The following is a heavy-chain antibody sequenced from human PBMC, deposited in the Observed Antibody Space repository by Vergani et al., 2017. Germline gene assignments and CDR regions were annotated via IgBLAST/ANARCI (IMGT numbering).Heavy chain of an antibody. CDR2: INPSGGST. CDR1: GYTFTSYY. J-gene: IGHJ3*02. Sequence: QVQLVQSGAEVKKPGASVKVPCKAPGYTFTSYYMHWVRQAPGQGLEWMGIINPSGGSTSYAQKFQGRVTMTRDTSTSTVYMELGSLRSEDTAVYYCARDRVAVAGLGGLDAFDIWGQGTMVTVSS. CDR3: ARDRVAVAGLGGLDAFDI. V-gene: IGHV1-46*03. D-gene: IGHD6-19*01.